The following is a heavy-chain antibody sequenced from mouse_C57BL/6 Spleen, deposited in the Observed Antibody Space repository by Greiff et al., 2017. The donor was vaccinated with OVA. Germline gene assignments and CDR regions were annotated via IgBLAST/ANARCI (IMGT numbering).Heavy chain of an antibody. CDR2: ISSGSSTI. V-gene: IGHV5-17*01. CDR3: ARPWGTTWFAY. CDR1: GFTFSDSG. J-gene: IGHJ3*01. D-gene: IGHD1-1*01. Sequence: DVKLVESGGGLVKPGGSLKLSCAASGFTFSDSGMHWVRQAPEKGLEWVAYISSGSSTIYYADEVKGRFTISSNNAKNTKFLQITILRSEDAAMYYCARPWGTTWFAYWGQGTLVTVSA.